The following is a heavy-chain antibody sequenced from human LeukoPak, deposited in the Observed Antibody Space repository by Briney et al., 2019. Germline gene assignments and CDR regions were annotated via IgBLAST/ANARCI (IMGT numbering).Heavy chain of an antibody. Sequence: ASVKVSCKASGYTFTSYYMHWVRQAPGQGLEWMGWINPNSGGTNYAQKFQGRVTMTRDTSISTAYMELSRLRSDDTAVYYCARDIAVAGPYYYYYMDVWGKGTTVTVSS. CDR3: ARDIAVAGPYYYYYMDV. CDR2: INPNSGGT. CDR1: GYTFTSYY. V-gene: IGHV1-2*02. J-gene: IGHJ6*03. D-gene: IGHD6-19*01.